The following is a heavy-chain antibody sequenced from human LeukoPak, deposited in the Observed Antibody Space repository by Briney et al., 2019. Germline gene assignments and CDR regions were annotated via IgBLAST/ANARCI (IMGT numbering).Heavy chain of an antibody. D-gene: IGHD1-26*01. Sequence: GGSLRLSCAASGFALSSYGMYWVRQTPDKGLEWVAYSRRDGTYVNDADSVKGRFIISRDNSKNTLGLQMNSLRVEDTALYYCASGGPTRGTLASWGQGTLVPVSS. V-gene: IGHV3-30*02. CDR2: SRRDGTYV. J-gene: IGHJ4*02. CDR1: GFALSSYG. CDR3: ASGGPTRGTLAS.